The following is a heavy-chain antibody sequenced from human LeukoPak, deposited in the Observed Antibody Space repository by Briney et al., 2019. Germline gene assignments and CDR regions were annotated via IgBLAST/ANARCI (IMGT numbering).Heavy chain of an antibody. Sequence: GGSLRLSCATSGFTFSSYGMSWVRQAPGKGLEWISAISAGGDSTYYADSVRGRFTISKDESKTTLFLQMNSLRAEDTAVYYCARGHSSGWSTFDYWGQGTLVTVSS. CDR2: ISAGGDST. J-gene: IGHJ4*02. V-gene: IGHV3-23*01. D-gene: IGHD6-19*01. CDR1: GFTFSSYG. CDR3: ARGHSSGWSTFDY.